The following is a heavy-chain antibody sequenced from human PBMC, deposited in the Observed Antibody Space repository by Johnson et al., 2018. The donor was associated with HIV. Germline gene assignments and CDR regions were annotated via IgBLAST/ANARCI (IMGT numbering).Heavy chain of an antibody. CDR1: GFTFSGSA. J-gene: IGHJ3*02. CDR3: TVHSGERTDHDAFDI. Sequence: VQLVESGGGLVQPGGSLKLSCAASGFTFSGSAMHWVRQASGKVLEWVGRIRSKANSYATAYAASVKGRFTISRDDSKNTAYLQMNSLKTEDTAVYYCTVHSGERTDHDAFDIWGQGTMVTVSS. CDR2: IRSKANSYAT. V-gene: IGHV3-73*02. D-gene: IGHD1-26*01.